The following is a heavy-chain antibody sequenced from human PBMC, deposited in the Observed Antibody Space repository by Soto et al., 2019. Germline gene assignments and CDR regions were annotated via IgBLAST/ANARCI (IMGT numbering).Heavy chain of an antibody. CDR1: GFTFSDYL. J-gene: IGHJ4*02. Sequence: PGGSLRLSCVVSGFTFSDYLMDWVRQAPGKGLEWVGRSRSKVSSYTTEYAASVKGRFTVSRDDSKNSLYLQMNSLKIEDTAVYYCIGTRISHCFDYWGQGTLVTVAS. CDR3: IGTRISHCFDY. CDR2: SRSKVSSYTT. V-gene: IGHV3-72*01. D-gene: IGHD1-1*01.